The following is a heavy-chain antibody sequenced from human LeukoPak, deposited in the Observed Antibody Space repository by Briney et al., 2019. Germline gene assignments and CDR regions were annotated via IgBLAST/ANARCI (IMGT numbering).Heavy chain of an antibody. V-gene: IGHV1-24*01. CDR2: VYPEDGET. D-gene: IGHD6-19*01. CDR1: GYTLTELS. J-gene: IGHJ4*02. Sequence: ASVELSCKVSGYTLTELSMHWVRQAPGKGLEWMGGVYPEDGETIYAQKFKGRVTMTEDTSTDTAYMELSSLRFEDTAVYYCATGYSSGWYSDWGQRTLVTVSS. CDR3: ATGYSSGWYSD.